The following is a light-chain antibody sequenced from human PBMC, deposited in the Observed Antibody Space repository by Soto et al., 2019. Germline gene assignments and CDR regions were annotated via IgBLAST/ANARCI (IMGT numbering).Light chain of an antibody. V-gene: IGKV3-20*01. CDR2: GAS. J-gene: IGKJ4*01. CDR1: QSVSSSY. CDR3: QQYGSSPLT. Sequence: EIVLTQSPGTLSLSPGESATLSCRAGQSVSSSYLAWYQQKPGQAPRLLIFGASSRATGIPDRFSGGGSGTDFTLTISRLEPDDFAVYYCQQYGSSPLTFGGGTKVEIK.